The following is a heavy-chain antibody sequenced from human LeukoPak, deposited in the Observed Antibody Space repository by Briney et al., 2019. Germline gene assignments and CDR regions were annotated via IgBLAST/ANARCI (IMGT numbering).Heavy chain of an antibody. V-gene: IGHV3-23*01. CDR2: ISGSGGST. J-gene: IGHJ4*02. CDR1: GFIVSTYA. Sequence: GGSLRLSCAASGFIVSTYAMSWVRQAPGKGLEWVSAISGSGGSTYYADSVKGRFTISRDNSKNTLYLQMNSLRAEDTAVYYCANIDIVVVVAATQGIDYWGQGTLVTVSS. CDR3: ANIDIVVVVAATQGIDY. D-gene: IGHD2-15*01.